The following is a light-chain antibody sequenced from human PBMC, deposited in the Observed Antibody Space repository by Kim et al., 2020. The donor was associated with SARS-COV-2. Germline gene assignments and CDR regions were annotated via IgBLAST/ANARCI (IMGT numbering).Light chain of an antibody. CDR2: QDS. J-gene: IGLJ3*02. CDR3: QAWDSSTGG. CDR1: KLGDKY. Sequence: VSPGQTASITGSGDKLGDKYACWYQQKPGQSPVLVIYQDSKRPSGIPERFSGSNAGNTATLTISGTQAMDEADYYCQAWDSSTGGFGGGTQLTVL. V-gene: IGLV3-1*01.